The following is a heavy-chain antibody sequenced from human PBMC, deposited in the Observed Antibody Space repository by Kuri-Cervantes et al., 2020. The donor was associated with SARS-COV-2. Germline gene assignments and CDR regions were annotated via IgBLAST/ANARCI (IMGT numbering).Heavy chain of an antibody. CDR1: GFLFSASA. V-gene: IGHV3-73*01. CDR2: VRGKANNYAT. CDR3: VGEGHYDHSAFDY. Sequence: GESLKISCEVSGFLFSASAIHWVRQASGKGLEWVGRVRGKANNYATAYAASVKGRFTISRDDLKNMAYLQMNSLKTEDTAVYYCVGEGHYDHSAFDYWGPGTLVTVSS. J-gene: IGHJ4*02. D-gene: IGHD3-22*01.